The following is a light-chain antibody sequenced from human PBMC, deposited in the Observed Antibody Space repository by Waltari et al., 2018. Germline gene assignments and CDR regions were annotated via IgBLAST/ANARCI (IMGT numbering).Light chain of an antibody. CDR1: RAISVY. V-gene: IGKV1-39*01. CDR2: ASY. J-gene: IGKJ5*01. Sequence: IQMTQSPSSLSASVGDTVTITCRASRAISVYGNWYQQKPGEAPRVLLYASYSLQTGVPSRLSGRGSGTEFTLTISSLQPEDFATYYCQQSATALGITFGQGTRL. CDR3: QQSATALGIT.